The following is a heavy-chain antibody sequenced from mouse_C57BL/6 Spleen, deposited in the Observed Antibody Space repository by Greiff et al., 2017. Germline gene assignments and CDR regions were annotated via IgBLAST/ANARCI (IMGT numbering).Heavy chain of an antibody. J-gene: IGHJ4*01. CDR1: GFTFSDYY. CDR2: ISNGGGST. Sequence: DVQLVESGGGLVQPGGSLKLSCAASGFTFSDYYMYWVRQTPEKRLEWVAYISNGGGSTYYPDTVKGRFTISRDNAKNTLYLQMSRLQSEDTAMYYCAGQPYYGSSYYAMDYWGQGTSLTVSS. CDR3: AGQPYYGSSYYAMDY. V-gene: IGHV5-12*01. D-gene: IGHD1-1*01.